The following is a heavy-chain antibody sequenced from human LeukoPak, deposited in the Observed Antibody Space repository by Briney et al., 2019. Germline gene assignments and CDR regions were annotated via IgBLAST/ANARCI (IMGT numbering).Heavy chain of an antibody. Sequence: PSETLSLTCTVSGGSVSSGSYYWSWIRQPPGKGLEWIGYIYYSGSTNYNPSLKSRVTISVDTSKNQFSLKLSSVTAADTAVYYCAGQSSGYDSGAEYFQHWGQGTLVTVSS. D-gene: IGHD5-12*01. J-gene: IGHJ1*01. CDR3: AGQSSGYDSGAEYFQH. CDR1: GGSVSSGSYY. V-gene: IGHV4-61*01. CDR2: IYYSGST.